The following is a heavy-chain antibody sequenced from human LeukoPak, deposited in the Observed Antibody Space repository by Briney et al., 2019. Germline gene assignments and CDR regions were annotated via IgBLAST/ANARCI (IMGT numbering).Heavy chain of an antibody. CDR3: ATMDIVATILFEYYFDY. CDR1: GYTLTELS. V-gene: IGHV1-24*01. D-gene: IGHD5-12*01. Sequence: ASVKVSCKVSGYTLTELSMHWVRQAPGKGLEWMGGFDPEDGETIYAQKFQGRVTMTEDTSTDTAYMELSSLRSEDTAVYYCATMDIVATILFEYYFDYWGRGTLVTVSS. J-gene: IGHJ4*02. CDR2: FDPEDGET.